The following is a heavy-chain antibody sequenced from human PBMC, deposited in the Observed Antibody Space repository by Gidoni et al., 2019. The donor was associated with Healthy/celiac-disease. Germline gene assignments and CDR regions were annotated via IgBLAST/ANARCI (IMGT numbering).Heavy chain of an antibody. J-gene: IGHJ4*02. Sequence: EVQLVESGGGLVQPGGSLRLSCAASGFTFSSYAMSWVRQAPGKGLEWVSAISGSGGSTYYADSVEGRFTISRDNSKNTLYLQMNSLRAEDTAVYYCAKRLTQSYYYDSSGYYYDGNFDYWGQGTLVTVSS. CDR3: AKRLTQSYYYDSSGYYYDGNFDY. D-gene: IGHD3-22*01. CDR1: GFTFSSYA. CDR2: ISGSGGST. V-gene: IGHV3-23*04.